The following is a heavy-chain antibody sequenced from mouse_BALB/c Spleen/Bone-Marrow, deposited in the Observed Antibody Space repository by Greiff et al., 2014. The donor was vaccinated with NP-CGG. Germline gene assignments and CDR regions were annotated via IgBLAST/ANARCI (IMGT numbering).Heavy chain of an antibody. CDR3: ARSGGEYAFDY. Sequence: EVQLQESGGGFVKSGGSLKLSCAASGFTFSTYFMSWVRQTPEKRLEWVGNISSGGSYTYFQDKVKGRSTISRDKANNTLYLQMSGLTSEDTAMFYCARSGGEYAFDYWGQGTSVTVSS. J-gene: IGHJ4*01. CDR1: GFTFSTYF. V-gene: IGHV5-9-3*01. CDR2: ISSGGSYT.